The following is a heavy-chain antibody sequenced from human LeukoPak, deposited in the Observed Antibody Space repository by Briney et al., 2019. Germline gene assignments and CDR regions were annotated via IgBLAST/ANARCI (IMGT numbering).Heavy chain of an antibody. V-gene: IGHV3-66*01. J-gene: IGHJ4*02. CDR3: ARGIAAAGIVGVFDC. Sequence: GGSLRLSCAASGFTFSNAWMSWVRQAPGKGLEWVSVIYSSGNTHYADSVKGRFTISRDNSKNTLYLQMNSLRAEDTAVYYCARGIAAAGIVGVFDCWGQGTLVTVSS. D-gene: IGHD6-13*01. CDR1: GFTFSNAW. CDR2: IYSSGNT.